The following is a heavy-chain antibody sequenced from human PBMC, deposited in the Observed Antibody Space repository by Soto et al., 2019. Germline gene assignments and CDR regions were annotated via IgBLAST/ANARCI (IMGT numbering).Heavy chain of an antibody. CDR3: SMTTVTSNWFDP. CDR2: IIPILGIA. CDR1: GGTFSSYT. V-gene: IGHV1-69*02. Sequence: QVQLVQSGAEVKKPGSSVKVSCKASGGTFSSYTISWVRQAPGQGLEWMGRIIPILGIANYAQKFQGRVTITADKSTSTAYMELSSMRSEDTAVYYCSMTTVTSNWFDPWGQGTLVTVSS. J-gene: IGHJ5*02. D-gene: IGHD4-17*01.